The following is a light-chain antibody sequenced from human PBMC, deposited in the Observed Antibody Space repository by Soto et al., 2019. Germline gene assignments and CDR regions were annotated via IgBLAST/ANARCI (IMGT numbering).Light chain of an antibody. CDR3: QRFGTSPPWT. Sequence: EIVMTQSPATLSVSPGERATLSCRSSQSFTSNNLAWYQQKPGQAPRLLIYGASSRATGIPDRFSGSGSGTDFTLTITRLEPEDFAVYYCQRFGTSPPWTFGQGTKVDIK. J-gene: IGKJ1*01. CDR1: QSFTSNN. CDR2: GAS. V-gene: IGKV3-20*01.